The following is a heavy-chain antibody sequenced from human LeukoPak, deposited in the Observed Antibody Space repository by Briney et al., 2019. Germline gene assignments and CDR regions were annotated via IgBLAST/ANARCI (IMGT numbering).Heavy chain of an antibody. CDR2: IYYSGST. D-gene: IGHD6-19*01. J-gene: IGHJ4*02. V-gene: IGHV4-59*01. Sequence: PSETLSLTCTVSGGSISSYYWSWIRQPPGKGLEWIGYIYYSGSTNYNPSLKSRVTISVDTSKNQFSLKLSSVTAADTAVYYCARGFRIAVAGTYYFDYWGQGTLVTVSS. CDR3: ARGFRIAVAGTYYFDY. CDR1: GGSISSYY.